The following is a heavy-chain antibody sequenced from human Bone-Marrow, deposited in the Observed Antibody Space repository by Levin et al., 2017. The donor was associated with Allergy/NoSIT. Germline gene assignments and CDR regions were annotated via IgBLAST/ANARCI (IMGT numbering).Heavy chain of an antibody. Sequence: SGPTLVKPTQTLTLTCTFSGFSLSSTEVGVGWVRQPPGKALEWLALVYWDDDKRYSPSLRSRLNISKDTSGNRVVLTLSNLDPVDTATYYCVRASHTGWFDPWGQGTLVTVSS. CDR1: GFSLSSTEVG. V-gene: IGHV2-5*02. CDR3: VRASHTGWFDP. CDR2: VYWDDDK. D-gene: IGHD3-10*01. J-gene: IGHJ5*02.